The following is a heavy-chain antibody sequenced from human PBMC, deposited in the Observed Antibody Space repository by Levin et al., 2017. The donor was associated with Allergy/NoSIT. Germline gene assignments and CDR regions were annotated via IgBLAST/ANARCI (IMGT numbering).Heavy chain of an antibody. D-gene: IGHD3-10*01. CDR3: ARPSYYYGSGSEYYYYMDV. J-gene: IGHJ6*03. Sequence: SETLSLTCTVSGGSISSSSYYWGWIRQPPGTGLEWIGSIYYSGSTYYNPSLKSRVTISVDTSKNQFSLKLSSVTAADTAVYYCARPSYYYGSGSEYYYYMDVWGKGTTVTVSS. V-gene: IGHV4-39*01. CDR2: IYYSGST. CDR1: GGSISSSSYY.